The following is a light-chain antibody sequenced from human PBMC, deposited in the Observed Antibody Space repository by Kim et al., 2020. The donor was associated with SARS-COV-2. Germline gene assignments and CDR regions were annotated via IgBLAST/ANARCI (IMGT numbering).Light chain of an antibody. CDR3: QQYNSYST. V-gene: IGKV1-5*03. CDR2: KTS. Sequence: SASVGDRVSITCRASQNIRNWLAWYQQKPGKAPTLLIYKTSSLQSGVPSRFNGSGSETEFTLTISSLQPDDFATYYYQQYNSYSTFAGGTKVDIK. J-gene: IGKJ4*01. CDR1: QNIRNW.